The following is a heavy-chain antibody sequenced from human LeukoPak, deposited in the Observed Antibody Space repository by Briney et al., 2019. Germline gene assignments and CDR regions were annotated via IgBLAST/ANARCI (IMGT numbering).Heavy chain of an antibody. J-gene: IGHJ5*02. V-gene: IGHV3-7*01. D-gene: IGHD2-15*01. CDR1: GFIFSGYW. CDR3: GRWGISAALDR. CDR2: IIQDGSDK. Sequence: GGSLRLSCAASGFIFSGYWMGWVRQAPGKGLEWVANIIQDGSDKYYVDSVRGRFTIYRDNAQNSLSLQMNSLRVEDSAVYYCGRWGISAALDRWGQGTLVTVSS.